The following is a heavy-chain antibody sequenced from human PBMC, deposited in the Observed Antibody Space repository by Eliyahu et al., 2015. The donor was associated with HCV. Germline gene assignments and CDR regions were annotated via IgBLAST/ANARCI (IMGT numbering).Heavy chain of an antibody. CDR1: GASISTGRYF. D-gene: IGHD1-1*01. V-gene: IGHV4-61*02. J-gene: IGHJ2*01. Sequence: QVQLQESGPGLVKPSQTLSLTCXXSGASISTGRYFWSXIRQSAGXGLEWIGRIYTTGSTDYNPSLMSRVTLSLDASTNQFSLKLTSVTAADTAVYYCARTGNWKVLYFDLWGRGALVTVSS. CDR2: IYTTGST. CDR3: ARTGNWKVLYFDL.